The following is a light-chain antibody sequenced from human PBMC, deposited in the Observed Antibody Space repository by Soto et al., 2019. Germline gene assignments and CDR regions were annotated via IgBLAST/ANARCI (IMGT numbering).Light chain of an antibody. CDR3: SSYTTSNTRQIV. J-gene: IGLJ1*01. V-gene: IGLV2-14*03. Sequence: QSVLTQPASVSGSLGQSITISCTGTSSDVGGYNYVSWYQHHPGKAPKLLIYDVSNRPSGVSNRFSGSKSDNTASLTISGLQPEDEADYYCSSYTTSNTRQIVFGTGTKLTVL. CDR1: SSDVGGYNY. CDR2: DVS.